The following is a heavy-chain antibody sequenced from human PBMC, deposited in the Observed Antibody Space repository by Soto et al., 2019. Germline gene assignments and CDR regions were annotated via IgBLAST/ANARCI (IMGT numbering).Heavy chain of an antibody. CDR2: ISSDGTNK. CDR1: GFSFSNYA. J-gene: IGHJ4*02. V-gene: IGHV3-30*18. D-gene: IGHD6-13*01. Sequence: QVQLVESGGGVVQPGRSLSLSCAASGFSFSNYAMQWVRQAPGKGLEWVAVISSDGTNKYYADSVKGRFTISRDNSKNTVYAQMNSLRTEDTAVYYCAKDGAAAGTFDYWGQGTLVTVSS. CDR3: AKDGAAAGTFDY.